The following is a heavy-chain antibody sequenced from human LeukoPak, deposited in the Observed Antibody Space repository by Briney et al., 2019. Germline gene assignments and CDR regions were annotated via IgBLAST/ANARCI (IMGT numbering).Heavy chain of an antibody. V-gene: IGHV4-39*01. CDR1: GGSISSSSYS. CDR3: ARQAMIVVRYFDY. Sequence: SETLSLTCTVSGGSISSSSYSWGWIRQPPGKGLEWIGSIYYSGSTYYNPSLKSRVTISVDTSKNQFSLKLSSVTAADTAVYYCARQAMIVVRYFDYWGQGTLVTVSS. D-gene: IGHD3-22*01. CDR2: IYYSGST. J-gene: IGHJ4*02.